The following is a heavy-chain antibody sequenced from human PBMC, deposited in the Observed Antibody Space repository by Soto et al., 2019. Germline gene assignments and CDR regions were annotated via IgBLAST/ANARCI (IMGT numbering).Heavy chain of an antibody. CDR3: AMLGGWSGGSSGMDV. CDR1: GLIFSDYH. D-gene: IGHD6-19*01. Sequence: EAQLVESGGGLVQPGGSLRLSCAASGLIFSDYHMDWVRQAPGKGLEWVARIRRKANSYTTEYAASVKGRFTISRDDSKNSLYLQMNSLKSEDTAVYYCAMLGGWSGGSSGMDVWGQGTTVTVSS. J-gene: IGHJ6*02. CDR2: IRRKANSYTT. V-gene: IGHV3-72*01.